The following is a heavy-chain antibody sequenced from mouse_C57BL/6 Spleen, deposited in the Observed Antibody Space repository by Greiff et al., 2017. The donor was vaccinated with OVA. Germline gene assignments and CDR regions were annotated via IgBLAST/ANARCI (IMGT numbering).Heavy chain of an antibody. D-gene: IGHD1-1*01. J-gene: IGHJ3*01. CDR1: GYSITSGYY. V-gene: IGHV3-6*01. CDR3: ARRGGSRGFAY. CDR2: ISYDGSN. Sequence: VQLKESGPGLVKPSQSLSLTCSVTGYSITSGYYWNWIRQFPGNKLEWMGYISYDGSNNYNPSLKNRISLTRDTSQNQFFLKLNSVTTEDTATDYCARRGGSRGFAYWGQGTLVTVSA.